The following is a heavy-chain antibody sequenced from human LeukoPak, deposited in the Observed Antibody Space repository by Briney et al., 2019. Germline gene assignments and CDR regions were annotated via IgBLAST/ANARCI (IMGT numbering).Heavy chain of an antibody. V-gene: IGHV3-30*02. CDR1: GFTFSVYG. CDR3: AKGSYHWTSSSCPQYYYYMDV. J-gene: IGHJ6*03. Sequence: PGGSLRLSCAASGFTFSVYGMHWVRQAPGKGLEWVAFIRYDGTEKYYADSVKGRFTISRDNSKNTLYLQMNSLRAEDTAVYYCAKGSYHWTSSSCPQYYYYMDVWGKGTTVTVSS. D-gene: IGHD2-2*01. CDR2: IRYDGTEK.